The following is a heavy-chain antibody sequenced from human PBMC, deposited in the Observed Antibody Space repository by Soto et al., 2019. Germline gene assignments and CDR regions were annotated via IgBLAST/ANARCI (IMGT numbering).Heavy chain of an antibody. Sequence: EVQLVESGGGLVQPGGSLRLSCAASGFTFSEHYMDWVRQAPGKGLEWIGRIKNKANSYSTEYAASVQGRFTISRDDSKNSLYLQMNGLKTEDTAVYYCARIRLVGATNRDRYFDYWGQGTLVTVSS. CDR3: ARIRLVGATNRDRYFDY. J-gene: IGHJ4*02. D-gene: IGHD1-26*01. CDR2: IKNKANSYST. V-gene: IGHV3-72*01. CDR1: GFTFSEHY.